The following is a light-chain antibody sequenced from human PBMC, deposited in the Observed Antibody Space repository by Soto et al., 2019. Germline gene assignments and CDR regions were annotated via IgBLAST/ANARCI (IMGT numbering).Light chain of an antibody. CDR2: DAS. CDR1: QSISNR. Sequence: DIQMTQSPSTLSASVGHRVTITYRASQSISNRLAWYQQKPGKAPKVVIYDASSLESGVPSRFSGSGSGTEFILTINCLQPDDFATYCCQHYGGMWAFGQGTKVDIK. J-gene: IGKJ1*01. V-gene: IGKV1-5*01. CDR3: QHYGGMWA.